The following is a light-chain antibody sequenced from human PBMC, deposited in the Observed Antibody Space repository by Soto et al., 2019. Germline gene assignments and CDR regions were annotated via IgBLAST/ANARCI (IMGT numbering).Light chain of an antibody. V-gene: IGKV1-39*01. CDR3: QQSYSTPRT. CDR2: AAS. CDR1: QSISSY. J-gene: IGKJ2*01. Sequence: DIQMTQSPSSLSASVGDRVTITCRASQSISSYLNWYQQKPGKAPKLLIYAASSLQSGVPSRFSGSGSGTDFTLTISSLQPEDFATYYCQQSYSTPRTXGQGTKVDIK.